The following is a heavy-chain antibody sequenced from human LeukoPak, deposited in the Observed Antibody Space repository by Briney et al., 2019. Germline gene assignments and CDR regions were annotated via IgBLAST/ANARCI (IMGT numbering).Heavy chain of an antibody. CDR1: GYSISSGHY. CDR2: IHSSGTT. V-gene: IGHV4-38-2*02. J-gene: IGHJ4*02. Sequence: PSETLSLTCTVSGYSISSGHYWGWIRQPPGKRLEWIGSIHSSGTTYYNPSLKSRVTISVDTSKNQFSLKLSSVTAADTAVYYCARVGVNFDYWGQGTLVTVSS. CDR3: ARVGVNFDY. D-gene: IGHD3-22*01.